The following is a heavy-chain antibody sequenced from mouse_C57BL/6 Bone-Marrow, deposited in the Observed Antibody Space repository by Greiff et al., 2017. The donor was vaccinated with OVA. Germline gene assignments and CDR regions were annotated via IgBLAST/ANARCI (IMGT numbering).Heavy chain of an antibody. J-gene: IGHJ2*01. CDR1: GFTFSDYY. V-gene: IGHV5-16*01. Sequence: EVHLVESEGGLVQPGSSMKLSCTASGFTFSDYYMAWVRQVPEKGLEWVANINYDGSSTYYLDSLKSRFIISRDNAKNILYLQMSSLKSEDTATYYCARDPLTGTLDYWGQGTTLTVSS. D-gene: IGHD4-1*01. CDR3: ARDPLTGTLDY. CDR2: INYDGSST.